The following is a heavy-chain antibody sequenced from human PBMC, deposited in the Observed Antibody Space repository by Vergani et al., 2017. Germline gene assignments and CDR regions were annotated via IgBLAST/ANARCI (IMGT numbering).Heavy chain of an antibody. CDR1: GGSFNTYY. CDR3: ARVMYRDEASTGYRLEGMDI. J-gene: IGHJ6*02. Sequence: QVQLEESGPGLVKPSETLSLTCTVSGGSFNTYYWSWIRQSPGKGLEWIGYIYSTGSTNYNPSLNNLVTMSVDTSKNQFSLKLRSVTAADTAVYCCARVMYRDEASTGYRLEGMDIWGQGTTVTISS. D-gene: IGHD3-9*01. CDR2: IYSTGST. V-gene: IGHV4-59*13.